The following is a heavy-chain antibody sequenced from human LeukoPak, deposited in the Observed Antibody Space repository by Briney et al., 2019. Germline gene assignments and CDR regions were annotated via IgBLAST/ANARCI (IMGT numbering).Heavy chain of an antibody. CDR1: GFTFTTSA. J-gene: IGHJ3*02. Sequence: GTSVKVSCKASGFTFTTSAVQWVRQARGQRLEWIGRIVVGSGNTDHAQKFQGRLTITRDISTSTAYMELSSLTSDDTAVYYCAAVPNAKAWYWDDAFDIWGQGTMVTVSS. CDR2: IVVGSGNT. D-gene: IGHD2-8*02. CDR3: AAVPNAKAWYWDDAFDI. V-gene: IGHV1-58*01.